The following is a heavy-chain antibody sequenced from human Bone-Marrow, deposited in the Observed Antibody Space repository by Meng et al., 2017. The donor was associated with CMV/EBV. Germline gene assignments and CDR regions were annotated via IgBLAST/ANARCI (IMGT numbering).Heavy chain of an antibody. D-gene: IGHD2/OR15-2a*01. V-gene: IGHV3-74*01. J-gene: IGHJ6*02. CDR3: ARDPTTEYYYYGMDV. CDR2: IHSDGTGT. Sequence: GESLKISCAASGFSLSGYWMHWVRQAPGKGLVWVSRIHSDGTGTSYADSVKGRFTISRDNAKNTLYLQMNSLRAEDTAVYYCARDPTTEYYYYGMDVWGQGTMVAVSS. CDR1: GFSLSGYW.